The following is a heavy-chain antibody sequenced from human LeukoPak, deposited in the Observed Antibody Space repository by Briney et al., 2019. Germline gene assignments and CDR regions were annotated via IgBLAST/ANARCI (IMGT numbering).Heavy chain of an antibody. CDR2: ISGYNGNT. Sequence: ASVKVSCKASDYTFSSYGISWVRQAPGQGLEWMGWISGYNGNTEYAQKLQGRVTMTTDTSTSTAYMELRSLRSDDTAVYYCVRDRGGYSCGPEFFDNWGQGTLVTVSS. V-gene: IGHV1-18*01. CDR1: DYTFSSYG. D-gene: IGHD5-18*01. CDR3: VRDRGGYSCGPEFFDN. J-gene: IGHJ4*02.